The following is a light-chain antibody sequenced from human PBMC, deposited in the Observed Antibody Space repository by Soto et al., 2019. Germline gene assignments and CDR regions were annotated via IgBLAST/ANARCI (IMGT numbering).Light chain of an antibody. CDR3: ASYAGSFTFPVV. CDR2: EAR. CDR1: SSDVGSYDL. J-gene: IGLJ2*01. Sequence: QSALTQPASVSGSPGQTITMSCTGTSSDVGSYDLVSWYLHHPGKAPKLIIYEARKRPSGVSNRFSGSKSGNTASLEISGLQADDEGDYYCASYAGSFTFPVVFGGGTQLTVL. V-gene: IGLV2-23*01.